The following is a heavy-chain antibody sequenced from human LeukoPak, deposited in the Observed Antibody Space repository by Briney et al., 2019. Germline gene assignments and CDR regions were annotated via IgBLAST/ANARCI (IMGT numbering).Heavy chain of an antibody. CDR1: GFPFIEYS. V-gene: IGHV3-48*01. CDR3: AKLSGKTVAGTNYYFDY. J-gene: IGHJ4*02. CDR2: IGIDSGNT. Sequence: GGSLRLSCTASGFPFIEYSMNWVRPVPGKGLEWISYIGIDSGNTKYADSVRGRFTISADKAKNSLYLQMNSLRAEDTALYYCAKLSGKTVAGTNYYFDYWGQGTLVTVSS. D-gene: IGHD6-19*01.